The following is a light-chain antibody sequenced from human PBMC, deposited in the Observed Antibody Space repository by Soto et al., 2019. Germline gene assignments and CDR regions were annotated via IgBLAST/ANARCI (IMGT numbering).Light chain of an antibody. CDR1: QDIRTE. J-gene: IGKJ1*01. Sequence: AIQMTQSPSSLSASVGDRVTITCRASQDIRTELGWYQQKPGKAPRLPIYGTFSLQSGVPSRFSGSGSGTDFTLTIGSLQPDDFATYYCLQDFKYPRTFGQGTKV. CDR2: GTF. CDR3: LQDFKYPRT. V-gene: IGKV1-6*01.